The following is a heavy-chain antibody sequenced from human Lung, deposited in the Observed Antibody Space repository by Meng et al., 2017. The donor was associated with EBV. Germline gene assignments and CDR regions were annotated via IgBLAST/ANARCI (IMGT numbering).Heavy chain of an antibody. CDR3: ARGRYELIWGLFDP. J-gene: IGHJ5*02. CDR2: INPNTGGT. CDR1: GYTFTGYY. V-gene: IGHV1-2*04. Sequence: QVKRVQSGAGVKEPGGLVKVSCKASGYTFTGYYIHWVRQAPGQGLEWMGWINPNTGGTKYAQKFQGWVTLTRDTSISTAYMELSRLRSDDTAVYYCARGRYELIWGLFDPWGQGTLVTVSS. D-gene: IGHD1-1*01.